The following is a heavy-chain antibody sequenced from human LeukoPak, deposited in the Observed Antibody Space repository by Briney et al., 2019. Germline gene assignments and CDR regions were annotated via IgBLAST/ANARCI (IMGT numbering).Heavy chain of an antibody. J-gene: IGHJ4*02. CDR3: ARSDSDFWSGYSDY. Sequence: KPGGSLRLSCAASGFTFSDYYMSWIRQAPGKGLEWVSYISSSGSTIYYADSVKGRFTISRDNAKNSLYLQMNSLRAEDAAVYYCARSDSDFWSGYSDYWGQGTLVTVSS. V-gene: IGHV3-11*04. CDR2: ISSSGSTI. CDR1: GFTFSDYY. D-gene: IGHD3-3*01.